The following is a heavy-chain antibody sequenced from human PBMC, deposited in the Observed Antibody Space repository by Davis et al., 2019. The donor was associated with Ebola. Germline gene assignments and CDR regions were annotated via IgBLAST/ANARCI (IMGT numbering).Heavy chain of an antibody. J-gene: IGHJ4*02. V-gene: IGHV1-3*01. CDR3: ARVSSSSWYGY. Sequence: AASVKASCKASGYTFTSYAMHWVRQAPGQRLEWMGWINAGNGNTKYSQKFQGRVTITRDTSASTAYMELSSLRSEDTAVYYCARVSSSSWYGYWGQGTLVTVSS. D-gene: IGHD6-13*01. CDR1: GYTFTSYA. CDR2: INAGNGNT.